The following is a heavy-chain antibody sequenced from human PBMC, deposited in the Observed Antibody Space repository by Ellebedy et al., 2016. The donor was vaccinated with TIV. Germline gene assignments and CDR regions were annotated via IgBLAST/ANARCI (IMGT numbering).Heavy chain of an antibody. CDR3: TREKPIMGAKRTLWFDP. D-gene: IGHD2-8*01. V-gene: IGHV1-46*01. J-gene: IGHJ5*02. Sequence: AASVKVSCKASGYTFTSHYMHWMRQAPRQRLEWTGILNTSDGSTTYAQKFQGRGIMTRDTSTRTLYMQLSSLGSEETAVYYSTREKPIMGAKRTLWFDPWGQGTLVTVSS. CDR1: GYTFTSHY. CDR2: LNTSDGST.